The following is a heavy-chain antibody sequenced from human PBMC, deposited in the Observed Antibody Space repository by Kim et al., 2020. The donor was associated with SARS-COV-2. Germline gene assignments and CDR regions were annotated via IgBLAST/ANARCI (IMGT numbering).Heavy chain of an antibody. V-gene: IGHV1-69*13. Sequence: SVKVSCKASGGTFSSYAISWVRQAPGQGLEWMGGIIPIFGTANYAQKFQGRVTITADESTSTAYMELSSLRSEDTAVYYCARGSIAARTTLNWFDPWGQGTLVTVSS. CDR3: ARGSIAARTTLNWFDP. J-gene: IGHJ5*02. D-gene: IGHD6-6*01. CDR2: IIPIFGTA. CDR1: GGTFSSYA.